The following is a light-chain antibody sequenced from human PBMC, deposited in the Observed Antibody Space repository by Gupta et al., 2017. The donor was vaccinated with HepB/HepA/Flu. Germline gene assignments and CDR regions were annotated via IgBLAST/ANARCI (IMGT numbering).Light chain of an antibody. CDR1: NSNIANNY. V-gene: IGLV1-51*02. Sequence: QSVLTQPPSVSAAPGQKVTISCSGSNSNIANNYVSWYQQLPGTAPKLLIYENNKRPSGIPDRFSGSKSGTSATLGITGLQTGDEADYYCGTWDSSLSVVVFGGGTKLTVL. CDR2: ENN. J-gene: IGLJ2*01. CDR3: GTWDSSLSVVV.